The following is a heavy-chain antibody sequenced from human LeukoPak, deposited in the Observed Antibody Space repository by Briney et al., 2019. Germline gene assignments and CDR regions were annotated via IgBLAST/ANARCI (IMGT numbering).Heavy chain of an antibody. CDR1: GFTFINAW. D-gene: IGHD3-16*01. V-gene: IGHV3-15*01. CDR2: IKAKAHGGTI. Sequence: GGSLRLSCAASGFTFINAWMAWVRQAPGKGLEWVGRIKAKAHGGTIEYAAPVKGRFTISRDDSKNTLYLQMNSLRAEDTAVYYCAKDDAWGRFQHWGQGTLVTVSS. CDR3: AKDDAWGRFQH. J-gene: IGHJ1*01.